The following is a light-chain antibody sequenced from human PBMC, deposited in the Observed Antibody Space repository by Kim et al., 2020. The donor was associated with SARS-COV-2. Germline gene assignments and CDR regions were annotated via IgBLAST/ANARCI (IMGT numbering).Light chain of an antibody. V-gene: IGLV2-14*03. J-gene: IGLJ2*01. CDR3: SSPTRSKTVL. CDR2: DVT. Sequence: QSALTQPASLSVSPGQSITISCIGTSSDGGAYNSVSWYQQYPGEVPKLMIYDVTNRPSGVSDRFSGSQSGNTASLTISGLQTEDEADYYCSSPTRSKTVLFGGGTKVTVL. CDR1: SSDGGAYNS.